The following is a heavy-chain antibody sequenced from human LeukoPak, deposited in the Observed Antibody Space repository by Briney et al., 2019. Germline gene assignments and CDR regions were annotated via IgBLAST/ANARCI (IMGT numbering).Heavy chain of an antibody. D-gene: IGHD2-8*01. Sequence: SETLSLTCYVSGDSISSSYFWGWIRQPPGTGLEWIGCISHSENTFYNPSLKSRVTISVDTSKNHFSLNLSAVTAADTAVYYCARARKYNGNPNWIDLWGQGVLVTVSS. CDR2: ISHSENT. J-gene: IGHJ5*02. CDR3: ARARKYNGNPNWIDL. CDR1: GDSISSSYF. V-gene: IGHV4-38-2*02.